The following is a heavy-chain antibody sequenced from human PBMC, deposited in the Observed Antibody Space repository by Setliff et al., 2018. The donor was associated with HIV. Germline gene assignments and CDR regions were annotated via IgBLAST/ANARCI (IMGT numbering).Heavy chain of an antibody. CDR3: ARGNIVATDAFDI. J-gene: IGHJ3*02. CDR2: INHSGST. Sequence: SETLSLTCAVYDGSFSAYFWSWIRQPPGKGLEWIGEINHSGSTNYNPSLKSRVSISLDTSKNQFSLKLSSVTAADTAVYYCARGNIVATDAFDIWGQGTMVTVS. D-gene: IGHD5-12*01. CDR1: DGSFSAYF. V-gene: IGHV4-34*01.